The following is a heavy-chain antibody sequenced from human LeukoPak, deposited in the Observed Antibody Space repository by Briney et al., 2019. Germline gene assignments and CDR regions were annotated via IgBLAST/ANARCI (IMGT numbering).Heavy chain of an antibody. CDR3: ARRATMVRGVLNDAFDI. J-gene: IGHJ3*02. D-gene: IGHD3-10*01. CDR2: IYYSGST. V-gene: IGHV4-59*08. CDR1: GVSISSYY. Sequence: SETLSLTCTASGVSISSYYWSWIRQPPGKGLEWIGYIYYSGSTNYNPSLKSRVTISVDTSKNQFSLKLSSVTAADTAVYYCARRATMVRGVLNDAFDIWGQGTMVTVSS.